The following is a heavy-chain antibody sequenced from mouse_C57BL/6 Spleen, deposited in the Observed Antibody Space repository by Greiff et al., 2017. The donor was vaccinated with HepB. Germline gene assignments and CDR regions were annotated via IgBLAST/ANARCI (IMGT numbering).Heavy chain of an antibody. CDR2: IDPENGDT. D-gene: IGHD2-2*01. Sequence: VQLQQSGAELVRPGASVKLSCTASGFNIKDDYMHWVKQRPEQGLEWIGWIDPENGDTEYASKFQGKATITADTSSNTAYLQLSSLTSVDTAVYYCTIYYGYDFAYWGQGTLVTVSA. J-gene: IGHJ3*01. CDR1: GFNIKDDY. V-gene: IGHV14-4*01. CDR3: TIYYGYDFAY.